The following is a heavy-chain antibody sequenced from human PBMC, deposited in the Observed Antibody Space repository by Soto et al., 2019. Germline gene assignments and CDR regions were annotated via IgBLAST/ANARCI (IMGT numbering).Heavy chain of an antibody. CDR2: IYHSGST. J-gene: IGHJ5*02. CDR3: ARDPDILTGYNWFDP. V-gene: IGHV4-38-2*02. CDR1: GYSISSGYY. D-gene: IGHD3-9*01. Sequence: SETLSLTCTVSGYSISSGYYWGWIRQPPGKGLEWIGSIYHSGSTYYNPSLKSRVTISVDTSKNQFSLKLSSVTAADTAVYYCARDPDILTGYNWFDPWGQGTLVTVSS.